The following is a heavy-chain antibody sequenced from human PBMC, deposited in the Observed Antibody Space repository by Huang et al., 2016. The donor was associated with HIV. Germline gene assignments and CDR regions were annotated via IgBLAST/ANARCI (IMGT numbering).Heavy chain of an antibody. Sequence: QAQLMQSGPEVKKPGASVKVSCKTSGYSFTDYGITWVRQALGQGPDGVCLISAFNGDTEIAKGLQGRVTLTTDTSTSMAYMELRSLRFDDTAVYFCARDPKYHRIGYYRQRRGIDVWGQGTMVSVSS. CDR2: ISAFNGDT. CDR3: ARDPKYHRIGYYRQRRGIDV. J-gene: IGHJ3*01. D-gene: IGHD3-22*01. CDR1: GYSFTDYG. V-gene: IGHV1-18*01.